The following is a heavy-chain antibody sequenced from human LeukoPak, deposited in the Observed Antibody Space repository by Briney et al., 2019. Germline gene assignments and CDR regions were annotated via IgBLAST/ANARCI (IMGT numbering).Heavy chain of an antibody. Sequence: PGGSLRLSCAASGFTFSSYAMSWVRHAPGKGLEWVSGISWNSGSIGYADSVKGRFTISRDNAKNSLYLQMNSLRAEDTALYYCAKESVYVGAFDIWGQGTMVTVSS. CDR3: AKESVYVGAFDI. CDR2: ISWNSGSI. J-gene: IGHJ3*02. V-gene: IGHV3-9*01. D-gene: IGHD5/OR15-5a*01. CDR1: GFTFSSYA.